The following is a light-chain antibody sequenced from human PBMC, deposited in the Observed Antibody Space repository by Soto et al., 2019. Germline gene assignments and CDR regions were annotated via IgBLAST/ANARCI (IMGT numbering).Light chain of an antibody. Sequence: EIVLTQSPVTLSLSPGERATLSCRASQSVSSYLAWYQQKPGQAPRLLIYDASNRATGIPARFSGSGSGTDFTLTISSLDPEDFAVYYCQQRSNWAFGQGTKVDIK. CDR1: QSVSSY. CDR2: DAS. V-gene: IGKV3-11*01. CDR3: QQRSNWA. J-gene: IGKJ1*01.